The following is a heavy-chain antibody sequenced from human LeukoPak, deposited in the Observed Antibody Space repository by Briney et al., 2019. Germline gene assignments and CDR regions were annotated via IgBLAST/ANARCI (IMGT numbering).Heavy chain of an antibody. CDR2: IGTAGDT. CDR1: GFTFSSYG. V-gene: IGHV3-13*01. Sequence: GGSLRLSCAASGFTFSSYGMHWVRQATGKGLEWVSAIGTAGDTYYTGSVKGRFTISRENAKNSLYLQMNSLRAGDTAVYYCARVAKERVGGVYYFDYWGQGTLVTVSS. CDR3: ARVAKERVGGVYYFDY. J-gene: IGHJ4*02. D-gene: IGHD1-1*01.